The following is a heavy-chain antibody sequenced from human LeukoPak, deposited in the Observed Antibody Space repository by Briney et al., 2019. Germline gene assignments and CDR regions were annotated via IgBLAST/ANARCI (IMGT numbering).Heavy chain of an antibody. CDR3: AKVGMVVTPPYWYFDL. D-gene: IGHD4-23*01. CDR1: GFTFSGSA. V-gene: IGHV3-73*01. Sequence: GGSLRLSCAASGFTFSGSAMQWVRQASGKGLEWVGRIRSKANSYATAYAASVKGRFTISRDDSRNTAYLQMNSLRAEDTAVYYCAKVGMVVTPPYWYFDLWGRGTLVTVSS. CDR2: IRSKANSYAT. J-gene: IGHJ2*01.